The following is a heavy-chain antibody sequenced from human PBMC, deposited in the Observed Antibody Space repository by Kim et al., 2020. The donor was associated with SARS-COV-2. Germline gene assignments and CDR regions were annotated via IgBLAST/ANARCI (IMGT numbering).Heavy chain of an antibody. Sequence: GGSLRLSCAASGFTFSSYEMNWVRQAPGKGLEWVSYISSSGSTIYYADSVKGRFTISRDNAKNSLYLQMNSLRAEDTAVYYCARYGYAKYRLALDALDYYGLDVWGRGTTVTLSS. CDR3: ARYGYAKYRLALDALDYYGLDV. V-gene: IGHV3-48*03. J-gene: IGHJ6*02. CDR1: GFTFSSYE. CDR2: ISSSGSTI. D-gene: IGHD5-12*01.